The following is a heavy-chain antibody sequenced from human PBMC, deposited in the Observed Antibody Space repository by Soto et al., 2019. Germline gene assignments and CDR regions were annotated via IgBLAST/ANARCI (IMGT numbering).Heavy chain of an antibody. J-gene: IGHJ6*02. V-gene: IGHV4-4*07. Sequence: PPETLSLTCTVSGGSISSYYWSWIRQPAGKGLEWIGRIYTSGSTNYNPSLKSRVTMSVDTSKNQFSLKLSSVTAADTAVYYCARAPYDILTGYSSYYYYYGMDVWGQGTTVTVSS. CDR1: GGSISSYY. CDR2: IYTSGST. D-gene: IGHD3-9*01. CDR3: ARAPYDILTGYSSYYYYYGMDV.